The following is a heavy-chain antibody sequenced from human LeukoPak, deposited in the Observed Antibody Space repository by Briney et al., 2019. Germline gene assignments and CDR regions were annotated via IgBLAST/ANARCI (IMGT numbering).Heavy chain of an antibody. V-gene: IGHV4-4*02. D-gene: IGHD2-21*01. CDR1: GGSISSNNW. J-gene: IGHJ3*02. CDR2: ISLSGST. Sequence: PSGTLSLTCVVSGGSISSNNWWSWVRQPPGKGLEWIGEISLSGSTNYNPSLKSRVTISVDKSKNQFSLKLSSVTAADTAVYYCAREGLAYCPPDIWGQGTMVTVS. CDR3: AREGLAYCPPDI.